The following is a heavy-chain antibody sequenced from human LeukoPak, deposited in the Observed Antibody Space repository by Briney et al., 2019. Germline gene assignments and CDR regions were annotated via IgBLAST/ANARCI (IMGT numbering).Heavy chain of an antibody. CDR1: GFTVSSNY. J-gene: IGHJ3*02. Sequence: GGSLRLSCAASGFTVSSNYMSWVRQAPGKGLEWVPVIYSGGSTYYADSVKGRFTISRDNSKNTLYLQMNSLRAEDTAVYYCARGVRAAYYDFWSGSYDAFDIWGQGTMVTVSS. CDR3: ARGVRAAYYDFWSGSYDAFDI. V-gene: IGHV3-66*01. CDR2: IYSGGST. D-gene: IGHD3-3*01.